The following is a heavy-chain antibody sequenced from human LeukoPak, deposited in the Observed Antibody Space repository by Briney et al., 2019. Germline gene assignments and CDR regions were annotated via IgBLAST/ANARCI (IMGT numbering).Heavy chain of an antibody. CDR3: VRKGDV. CDR2: IYSSGNT. V-gene: IGHV4-61*02. CDR1: GGSISSGSYY. Sequence: PSETLSLTCTVSGGSISSGSYYWSWIRQSAGKGLEWIGRIYSSGNTNYNPSLGSRVTISVDTSKNQFSLKLSSVTAADTAIYYCVRKGDVWGKGITVTISS. J-gene: IGHJ6*04.